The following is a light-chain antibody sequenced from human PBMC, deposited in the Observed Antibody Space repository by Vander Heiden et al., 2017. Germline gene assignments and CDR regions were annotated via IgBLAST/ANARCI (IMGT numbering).Light chain of an antibody. V-gene: IGKV3-11*01. CDR3: QQRSDWPVT. CDR1: QTIRRY. J-gene: IGKJ5*01. Sequence: EIVLTQSPATLSVSRGERATLSCRASQTIRRYLAWYRQKPGQAPRLLIYDASNRATGLPARFSGSGSGTDFTLTISSLEPEDSAVYYCQQRSDWPVTFGQGTRLEIK. CDR2: DAS.